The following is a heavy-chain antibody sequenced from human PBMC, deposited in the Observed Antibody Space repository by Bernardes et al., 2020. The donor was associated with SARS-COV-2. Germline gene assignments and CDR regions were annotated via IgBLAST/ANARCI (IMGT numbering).Heavy chain of an antibody. D-gene: IGHD1-1*01. Sequence: GGSLRLSCAASGFTFSSYGMSWVRQAPGKGLEWVSAISPSGGDTNYADSVKGRFTISRDNSENTLYLQTNSLRAEDAAVYYCARALGPNLWRVFDLWGRGTLVTVSS. CDR1: GFTFSSYG. CDR2: ISPSGGDT. J-gene: IGHJ2*01. V-gene: IGHV3-23*01. CDR3: ARALGPNLWRVFDL.